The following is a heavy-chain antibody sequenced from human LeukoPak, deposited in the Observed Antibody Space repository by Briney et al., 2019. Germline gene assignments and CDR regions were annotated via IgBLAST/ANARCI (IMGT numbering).Heavy chain of an antibody. V-gene: IGHV3-23*01. CDR3: AKGRSAWGSDGFDI. CDR2: ISGSGGNT. D-gene: IGHD3-3*01. CDR1: GFTLSSYA. Sequence: EGSLRLSCAASGFTLSSYAMSWVRQAPGKGLEWVSVISGSGGNTYYADSVRGRFTISRDNSKNTLYLQMDRLTAEDTAVYYCAKGRSAWGSDGFDIWGQGTMVTVSS. J-gene: IGHJ3*02.